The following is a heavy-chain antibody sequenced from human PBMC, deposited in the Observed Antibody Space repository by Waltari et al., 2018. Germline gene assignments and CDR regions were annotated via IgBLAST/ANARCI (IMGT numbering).Heavy chain of an antibody. V-gene: IGHV1-3*03. D-gene: IGHD3-10*01. CDR3: ARDLVQGVSYYYYYMDV. Sequence: QVQLVQSGAEVKKPGASVKVSCKASGYTFTHYAIHWVHQAPGQRLQWMGWINPGNGNTKYSQEFQGRVTITRDTSASTAYMELSSLRAEDTAVYYCARDLVQGVSYYYYYMDVWGKGTTVTVSS. CDR2: INPGNGNT. CDR1: GYTFTHYA. J-gene: IGHJ6*03.